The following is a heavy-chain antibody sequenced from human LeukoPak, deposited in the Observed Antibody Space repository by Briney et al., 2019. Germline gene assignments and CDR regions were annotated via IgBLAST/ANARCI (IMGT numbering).Heavy chain of an antibody. V-gene: IGHV3-23*01. J-gene: IGHJ4*02. CDR1: GFTFSNYA. D-gene: IGHD6-6*01. Sequence: GGSLRLSCEVSGFTFSNYAMTWVRQAPGKGLQWVSSITGSGGVTNHADSVKGRFTISRGNSKNTLYLQMNSLRAEDTAVYYCAKRYTTSSGHHDYWGQGTLVTVSS. CDR3: AKRYTTSSGHHDY. CDR2: ITGSGGVT.